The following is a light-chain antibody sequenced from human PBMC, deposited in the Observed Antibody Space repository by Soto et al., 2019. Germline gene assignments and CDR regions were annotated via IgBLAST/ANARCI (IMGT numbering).Light chain of an antibody. Sequence: QSALTQPPSASGSPGLSVTISCTGTSNDVGGYRYVSWYQQHPGKAPKLMIYEVSKRPSGVPNRFSGSKSGNTASLTVSGLQAEDEADYYCSSYAGSHVVFGGGTKLTVL. CDR3: SSYAGSHVV. CDR1: SNDVGGYRY. J-gene: IGLJ2*01. V-gene: IGLV2-8*01. CDR2: EVS.